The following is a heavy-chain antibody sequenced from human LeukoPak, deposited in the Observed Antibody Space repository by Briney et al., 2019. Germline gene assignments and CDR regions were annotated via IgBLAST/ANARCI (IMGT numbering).Heavy chain of an antibody. CDR2: LNSDGSST. D-gene: IGHD3-10*01. Sequence: GGSLRLSCAASGFTFSSQWMHWVRQAPGKGLVWVSRLNSDGSSTNYADSVKGRFTISRDNAKNTLYLQTNNLRVEDTAVYYCARDPRNYGSGSYSDYWGQGTLVTVSS. CDR1: GFTFSSQW. J-gene: IGHJ4*02. CDR3: ARDPRNYGSGSYSDY. V-gene: IGHV3-74*01.